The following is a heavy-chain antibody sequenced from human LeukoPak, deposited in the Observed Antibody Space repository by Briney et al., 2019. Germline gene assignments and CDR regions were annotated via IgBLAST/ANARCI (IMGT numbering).Heavy chain of an antibody. CDR1: GGSFSGYY. CDR3: ARDRGGSYPGWFDP. J-gene: IGHJ5*02. V-gene: IGHV4-34*01. CDR2: INHSGST. D-gene: IGHD1-26*01. Sequence: SETLSLTCAVYGGSFSGYYWSWIRQPPGKGLEWIGEINHSGSTNYNPSLKSRVTISVDTSKKQFSLKLSSVTAADTAVYYCARDRGGSYPGWFDPWGQGTLVTVSS.